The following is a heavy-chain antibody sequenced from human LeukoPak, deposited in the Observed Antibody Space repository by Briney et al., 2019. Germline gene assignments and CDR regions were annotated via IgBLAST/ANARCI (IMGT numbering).Heavy chain of an antibody. CDR1: GFTFSSYG. CDR3: AKDRVYSSPHKGQAYMDV. CDR2: IRYDGSNK. V-gene: IGHV3-30*02. Sequence: GGSLRLSCAASGFTFSSYGMHWVRQAPGKGLEWVAFIRYDGSNKYYADSVKGRFTISRDNSKNTLYLQMNSLRAEDTAVYYCAKDRVYSSPHKGQAYMDVWGKGTTVTVSS. J-gene: IGHJ6*03. D-gene: IGHD6-19*01.